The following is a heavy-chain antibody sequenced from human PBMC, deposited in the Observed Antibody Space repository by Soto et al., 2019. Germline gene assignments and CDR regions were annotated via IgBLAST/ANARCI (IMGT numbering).Heavy chain of an antibody. D-gene: IGHD3-3*01. J-gene: IGHJ6*02. CDR3: AKDNYDFWSGYYAGMDV. CDR1: GFTFSSYG. CDR2: ISYDGSNK. V-gene: IGHV3-30*18. Sequence: GGSLRLSCAASGFTFSSYGMHWVRQAPGKGLEWVAVISYDGSNKYYADSVKGRFTISRDNSKNTLYLQMNSLRAEDTAVYYCAKDNYDFWSGYYAGMDVWGQGTTVTVSS.